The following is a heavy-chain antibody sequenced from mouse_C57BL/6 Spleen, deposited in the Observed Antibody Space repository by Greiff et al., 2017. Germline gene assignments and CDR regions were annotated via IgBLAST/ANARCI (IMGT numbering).Heavy chain of an antibody. CDR2: IYPGDGDT. V-gene: IGHV1-82*01. J-gene: IGHJ3*01. D-gene: IGHD5-1*01. Sequence: VKLMESGPELVKPGASVKISCKASGYAFSSSWMNWVKQRPGKGLEWIGRIYPGDGDTNYNGKFKGKATLTADKSSSTAYMQLSSLTSEDSAVYFCAPPNWFAYWGQGTLVTVSA. CDR3: APPNWFAY. CDR1: GYAFSSSW.